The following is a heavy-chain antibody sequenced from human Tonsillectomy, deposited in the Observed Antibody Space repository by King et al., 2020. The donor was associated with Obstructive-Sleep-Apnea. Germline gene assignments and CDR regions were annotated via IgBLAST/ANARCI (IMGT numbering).Heavy chain of an antibody. CDR3: AVFGDDFWSGYYTPFDY. J-gene: IGHJ4*02. V-gene: IGHV4-59*01. D-gene: IGHD3-3*01. CDR1: GGSISSYY. Sequence: QLQESGPGLVNPSETLSLTCTFSGGSISSYYWSWIRQPPGRGLELIGYIFYIGSTNYNPSLKSRVTISVNTPQNHFSLKLSSVTSADTAVYYCAVFGDDFWSGYYTPFDYWGQGTLVTVSS. CDR2: IFYIGST.